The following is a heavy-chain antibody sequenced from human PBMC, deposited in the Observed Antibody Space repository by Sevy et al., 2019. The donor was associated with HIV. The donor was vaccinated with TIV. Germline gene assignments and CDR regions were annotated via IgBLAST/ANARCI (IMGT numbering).Heavy chain of an antibody. J-gene: IGHJ4*02. Sequence: GGSLRLSCAASGFTFSDYYMSWIRQAPGKGLEWVSYISSSGSTIYYADSVKGRFTISRDNAKNSLYLQMNSLRAEDTAVYYCAREHDYGDSYFDYWGQGTLLTVSS. CDR3: AREHDYGDSYFDY. V-gene: IGHV3-11*01. D-gene: IGHD4-17*01. CDR1: GFTFSDYY. CDR2: ISSSGSTI.